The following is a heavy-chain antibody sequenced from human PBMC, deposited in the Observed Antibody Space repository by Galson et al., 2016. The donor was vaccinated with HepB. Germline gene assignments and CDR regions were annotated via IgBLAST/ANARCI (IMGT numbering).Heavy chain of an antibody. Sequence: SVKVSCKASGVSFSFYSVYWVRQAPGQGLEWMGGTIPLTTTTNYAQRFQGRLTISADESASTADMELSSLTSEDTAVYYCGRGLYNSGGALDFWGQGTLVTVSS. CDR1: GVSFSFYS. V-gene: IGHV1-69*13. D-gene: IGHD6-19*01. CDR2: TIPLTTTT. J-gene: IGHJ4*02. CDR3: GRGLYNSGGALDF.